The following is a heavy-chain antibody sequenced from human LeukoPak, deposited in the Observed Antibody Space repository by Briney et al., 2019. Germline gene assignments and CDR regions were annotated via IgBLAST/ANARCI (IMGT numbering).Heavy chain of an antibody. CDR2: IYTTGGT. J-gene: IGHJ4*02. V-gene: IGHV4-4*07. CDR1: GGSISTYY. Sequence: SETLSLSCSVSGGSISTYYWSWIRQPAGKGLEWIGRIYTTGGTNYNPSLKSRVTMSVDTSKNQFSLKLTSVTAADTAVYYCARDVGSRGYGFLYFDYWGQGTLVTVSS. CDR3: ARDVGSRGYGFLYFDY. D-gene: IGHD5-12*01.